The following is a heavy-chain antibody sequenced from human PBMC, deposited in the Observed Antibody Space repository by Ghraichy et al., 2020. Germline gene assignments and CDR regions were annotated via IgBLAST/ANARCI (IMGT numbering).Heavy chain of an antibody. CDR3: ISPRVADTGRVS. Sequence: GESLNISCEVSGFSFTTAWMSWVRQAPGKGLEWVGRFKDTTGEGPTDYAAPVKGRFTISGDGSRTTLFLQTNNLTTEDTGVYYCISPRVADTGRVSWGQGTLVIVSS. V-gene: IGHV3-15*05. CDR2: FKDTTGEGPT. D-gene: IGHD1-14*01. CDR1: GFSFTTAW. J-gene: IGHJ5*02.